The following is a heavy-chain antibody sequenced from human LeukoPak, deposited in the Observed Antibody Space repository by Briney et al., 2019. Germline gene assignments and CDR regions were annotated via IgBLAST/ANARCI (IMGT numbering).Heavy chain of an antibody. J-gene: IGHJ4*02. V-gene: IGHV3-21*04. CDR3: AKNYRSGSYAVDY. D-gene: IGHD3-10*01. Sequence: GGSLRLSCAASGFTFSTYTMNWVRQAPGKGLEWVSSISSSSTYIYYADSVKGRFTISRDNSKNSLYLQMNSLRAEDTAVYYCAKNYRSGSYAVDYWGQGTLVTVSS. CDR1: GFTFSTYT. CDR2: ISSSSTYI.